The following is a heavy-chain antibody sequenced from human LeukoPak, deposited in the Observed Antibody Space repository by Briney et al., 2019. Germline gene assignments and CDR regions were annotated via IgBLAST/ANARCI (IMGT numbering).Heavy chain of an antibody. Sequence: PGGSLRLSCAASGFTFSSYSMNWVRQAPGKGLVWVSRINTDGSSTSYADSVKGRFTISRDNAKNTLYLQMNSLRAEDTAVYYCARGRYCSSTSCSYMDVWGKGTTVTVSS. J-gene: IGHJ6*03. CDR2: INTDGSST. CDR1: GFTFSSYS. D-gene: IGHD2-2*01. V-gene: IGHV3-74*01. CDR3: ARGRYCSSTSCSYMDV.